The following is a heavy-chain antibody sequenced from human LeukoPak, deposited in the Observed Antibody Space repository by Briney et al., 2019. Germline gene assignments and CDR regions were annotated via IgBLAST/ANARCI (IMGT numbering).Heavy chain of an antibody. CDR3: ARASSSGWAAPFDY. Sequence: GGSLRLSCAASGFTFDDYAMHWVRQAPGKGLEWVSGISWNSGSIGYADSVKGRFTISRDNAKNSLYLQMNSLRAEDTAVYYCARASSSGWAAPFDYWGQGTLVTVSS. D-gene: IGHD6-19*01. J-gene: IGHJ4*02. CDR1: GFTFDDYA. CDR2: ISWNSGSI. V-gene: IGHV3-9*01.